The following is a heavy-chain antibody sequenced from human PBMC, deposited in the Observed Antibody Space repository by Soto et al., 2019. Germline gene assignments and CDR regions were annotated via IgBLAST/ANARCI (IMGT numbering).Heavy chain of an antibody. CDR2: GNPSGCHP. CDR3: ARGGHVVVVAAAFDY. CDR1: GDTFTDYY. J-gene: IGHJ4*02. V-gene: IGHV1-46*01. D-gene: IGHD2-21*02. Sequence: QVQLVQSGAEVKKPGASVKVSCKASGDTFTDYYIHWVRQAPGQGLEWMGTGNPSGCHPTYYQDFLGRMTMTRATSTSTLYMELTILTSRDTAVYYCARGGHVVVVAAAFDYWGQGTLVTVSS.